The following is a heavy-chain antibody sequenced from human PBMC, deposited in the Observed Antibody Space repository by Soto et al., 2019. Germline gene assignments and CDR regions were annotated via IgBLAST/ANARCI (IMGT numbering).Heavy chain of an antibody. D-gene: IGHD2-21*02. V-gene: IGHV3-33*01. J-gene: IGHJ4*02. CDR2: IWYDGSNK. Sequence: QVQLVESGGGVVQPGRSLRLSCAASGFTFSSYGMHWVRQAPGKGLEWVAVIWYDGSNKYYADSVKGRFTISRDNSKNTLYLQMKRLRAEETAVYYCARSVVTTRYNYFDYWGQGTLVTVSS. CDR3: ARSVVTTRYNYFDY. CDR1: GFTFSSYG.